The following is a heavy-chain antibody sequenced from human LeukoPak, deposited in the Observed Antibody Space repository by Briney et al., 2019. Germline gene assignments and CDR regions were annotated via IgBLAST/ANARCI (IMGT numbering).Heavy chain of an antibody. V-gene: IGHV3-7*01. D-gene: IGHD3-10*01. CDR1: GFTFSSYW. CDR3: AVVLWFGALDV. Sequence: GGSLRLSCAASGFTFSSYWMGWVRQAPGKGLEWVANIKQDGSEKYYVDSVKGRFTISRDNAKNSLYLQMNSLRAEDTAVYYCAVVLWFGALDVWGQGTTVTVSS. CDR2: IKQDGSEK. J-gene: IGHJ6*02.